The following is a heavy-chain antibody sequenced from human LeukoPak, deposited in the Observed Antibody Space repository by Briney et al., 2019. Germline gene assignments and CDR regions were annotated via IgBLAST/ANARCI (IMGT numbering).Heavy chain of an antibody. J-gene: IGHJ4*02. Sequence: GSLRLSCVASGFPFSSYWMTWVRQAPGKGLEWVSYISSSSSTIYYADSVKGRFTISRDNAKNSLYLQMNSLRDEDTAVYYCARDPGRAVAGGLDYWGQGTLVTVSS. CDR1: GFPFSSYW. D-gene: IGHD6-19*01. V-gene: IGHV3-48*02. CDR2: ISSSSSTI. CDR3: ARDPGRAVAGGLDY.